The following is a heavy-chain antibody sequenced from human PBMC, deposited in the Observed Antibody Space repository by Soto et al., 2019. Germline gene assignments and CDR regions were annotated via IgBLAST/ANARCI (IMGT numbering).Heavy chain of an antibody. V-gene: IGHV5-51*01. CDR2: IYPGDHET. CDR3: ARSPRSSPYFDF. D-gene: IGHD6-13*01. CDR1: GYTFSNFW. J-gene: IGHJ4*02. Sequence: GASLKISCQCSGYTFSNFWIGWVRQLPGQGLEWMGIIYPGDHETRYSPSFLGKVTISAETSINTAYLQWSSLEASDSAFYFCARSPRSSPYFDFWGQGALVTVSS.